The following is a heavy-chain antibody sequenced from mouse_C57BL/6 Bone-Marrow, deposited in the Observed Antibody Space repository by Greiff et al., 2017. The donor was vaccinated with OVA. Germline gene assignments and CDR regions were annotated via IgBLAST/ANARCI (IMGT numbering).Heavy chain of an antibody. CDR1: GYAFSSSW. J-gene: IGHJ1*03. D-gene: IGHD1-1*02. Sequence: VKLMESGPELVKPGASVKISCKASGYAFSSSWMNWVKQRPGKGLEWIGRIYPGDGDTNYNGKFKGKATLTADKSSSTAYMQLSSLTSEDSAVYFCARYGPWYFDVWGTGTTVTVSS. CDR3: ARYGPWYFDV. CDR2: IYPGDGDT. V-gene: IGHV1-82*01.